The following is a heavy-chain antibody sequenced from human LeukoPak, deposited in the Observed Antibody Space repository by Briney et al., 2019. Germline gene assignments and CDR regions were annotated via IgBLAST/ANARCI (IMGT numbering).Heavy chain of an antibody. D-gene: IGHD3-10*01. Sequence: GGSLRLSCEASGFTFITYAMSWVRQAPGKGLQWVSGISGSGGSTYYADSVKGRFTISRDNSKNTLYLQMNSLRAEDTAVYYCAKKHMVRGVITPNDYWGQGTLVTVSS. CDR1: GFTFITYA. V-gene: IGHV3-23*01. CDR3: AKKHMVRGVITPNDY. CDR2: ISGSGGST. J-gene: IGHJ4*02.